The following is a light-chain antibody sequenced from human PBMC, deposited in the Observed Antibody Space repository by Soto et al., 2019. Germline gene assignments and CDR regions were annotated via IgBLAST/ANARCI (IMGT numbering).Light chain of an antibody. V-gene: IGKV3-20*01. CDR3: QPYNNWPLT. CDR2: GAS. J-gene: IGKJ4*01. Sequence: EIVLTQSPGTLSLSPGDRATLSCRSRHSASSSYLAWYQQKPGQAPRLLIYGASSRATGIPDRFSGSRSGAEFTLTINSLQSEDFAVYYCQPYNNWPLTFGGGTKVDI. CDR1: HSASSSY.